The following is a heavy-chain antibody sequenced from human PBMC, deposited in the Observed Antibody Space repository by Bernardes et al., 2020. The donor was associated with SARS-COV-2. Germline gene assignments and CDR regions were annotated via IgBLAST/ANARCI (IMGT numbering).Heavy chain of an antibody. Sequence: GGSLRLSCAASGFTFSDYRMHWVRQAPGKGLEWVAVVSHDGSEKFYADSVKGRFSISRDNSKSMLYLQMNSLRREDTAVYYCARADFGSRTYWSPDYYYGLDVWGQGTTVTVS. J-gene: IGHJ6*02. CDR2: VSHDGSEK. CDR3: ARADFGSRTYWSPDYYYGLDV. V-gene: IGHV3-30-3*01. CDR1: GFTFSDYR. D-gene: IGHD3-10*01.